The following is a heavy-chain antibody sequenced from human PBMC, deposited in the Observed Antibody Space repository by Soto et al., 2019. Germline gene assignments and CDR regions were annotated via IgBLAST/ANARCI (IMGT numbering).Heavy chain of an antibody. CDR3: ARSGRFLEWLLDP. CDR2: ISSNGGST. J-gene: IGHJ5*02. V-gene: IGHV3-64*01. CDR1: GFTFSSYA. D-gene: IGHD3-3*01. Sequence: EVQLVESGGGLVQPGGSLRLSCAASGFTFSSYAMHWVRQAPGKGLEYVSAISSNGGSTYYANSVKGRFTISRDNSKNTMYLQMGSLRAEDMAVYYCARSGRFLEWLLDPWGQRTLVTVSS.